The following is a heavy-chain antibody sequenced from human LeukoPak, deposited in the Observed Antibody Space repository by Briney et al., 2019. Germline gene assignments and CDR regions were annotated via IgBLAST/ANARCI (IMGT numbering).Heavy chain of an antibody. Sequence: SVXVSCKVSGYTLTEXXXXXXRQAPGKXXXXMGGFXXXXGETIYXXXFXGXXXMTEDTSTDTDYMELSSLRXEDTAVYYCATPDGFRGVTYDYWGQGTLVTVSS. CDR2: FXXXXGET. CDR3: ATPDGFRGVTYDY. D-gene: IGHD3-10*01. J-gene: IGHJ4*02. V-gene: IGHV1-24*01. CDR1: GYTLTEXX.